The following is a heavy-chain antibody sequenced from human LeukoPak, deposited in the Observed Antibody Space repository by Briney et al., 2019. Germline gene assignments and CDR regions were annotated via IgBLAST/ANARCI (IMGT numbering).Heavy chain of an antibody. V-gene: IGHV3-9*01. CDR2: ISWNSGSI. Sequence: GGSLRLSCVVSGFTFDDYAMHWVRQAPGKGLEWVSGISWNSGSIGYADSVKGRFTISRDNAKNTLYLQMNSLRAEDTAVYYCAREQSGWLFDYWGQGTLVTVSS. CDR3: AREQSGWLFDY. D-gene: IGHD5-12*01. J-gene: IGHJ4*02. CDR1: GFTFDDYA.